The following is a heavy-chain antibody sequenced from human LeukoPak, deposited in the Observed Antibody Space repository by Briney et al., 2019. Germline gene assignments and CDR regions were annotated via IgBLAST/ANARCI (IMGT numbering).Heavy chain of an antibody. CDR2: ISSSGSTI. V-gene: IGHV3-11*01. J-gene: IGHJ4*02. D-gene: IGHD3-22*01. CDR1: GFTFSDYY. Sequence: GGSLRLSCAASGFTFSDYYMSWIRQAPGKGLEWVSYISSSGSTIYYADSVKGRFTISRDNAKNTLYLQMNSLRAEDTAVYYCAKHTYDSSGYYYWGQGTLVTVSS. CDR3: AKHTYDSSGYYY.